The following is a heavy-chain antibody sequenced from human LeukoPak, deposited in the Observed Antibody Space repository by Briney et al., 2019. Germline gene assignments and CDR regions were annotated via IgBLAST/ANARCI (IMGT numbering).Heavy chain of an antibody. CDR2: ISYSGRT. CDR3: ARLKSYCGGDCYPDQFHN. J-gene: IGHJ4*02. Sequence: TETLSLTCTVSGVSITSSDFYWGWIRQPPGKGLEWIATISYSGRTYYNPSLKTRLTISVDTSKNQFSLKLLSVAAADTAVYYCARLKSYCGGDCYPDQFHNWGQGTLVTVSS. CDR1: GVSITSSDFY. V-gene: IGHV4-39*01. D-gene: IGHD2-21*02.